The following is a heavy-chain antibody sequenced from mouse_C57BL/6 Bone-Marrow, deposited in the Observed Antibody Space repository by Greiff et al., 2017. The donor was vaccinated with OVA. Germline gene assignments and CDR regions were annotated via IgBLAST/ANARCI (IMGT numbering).Heavy chain of an antibody. Sequence: VQLQQSGPELVKPGASVKISCKASGYSFTDYNMNWVKQSNGKSLEWIGVINPNYGTTSYNQKFKGKATLTVDQSSSTAYMQLNSLTSEDSAVYYCASGYSSSFYYAMDYWGQGTSVTVSS. CDR1: GYSFTDYN. CDR2: INPNYGTT. V-gene: IGHV1-39*01. J-gene: IGHJ4*01. CDR3: ASGYSSSFYYAMDY. D-gene: IGHD1-1*01.